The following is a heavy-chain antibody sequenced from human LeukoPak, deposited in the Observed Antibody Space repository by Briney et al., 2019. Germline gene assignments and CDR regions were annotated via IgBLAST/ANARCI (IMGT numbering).Heavy chain of an antibody. Sequence: GGSLRLSCVASGFTFDDYGMNWVRQAPGKGLEWVSGINWNGGSTGYADSVKGRFTISRDNAKNSLYLQMNSLRAEDTALYYCAKTYYYDSSGYWFDYWGQGTLVTVSS. CDR1: GFTFDDYG. V-gene: IGHV3-20*04. CDR2: INWNGGST. J-gene: IGHJ4*02. CDR3: AKTYYYDSSGYWFDY. D-gene: IGHD3-22*01.